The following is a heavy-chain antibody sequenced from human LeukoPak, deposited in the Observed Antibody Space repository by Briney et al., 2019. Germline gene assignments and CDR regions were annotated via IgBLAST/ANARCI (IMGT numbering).Heavy chain of an antibody. CDR2: ISSSSSYI. D-gene: IGHD1-26*01. Sequence: PGGSLRLSCAASGFTFSSYSMNWVRQAPGRGLEWVSSISSSSSYIYYADSVKGRFTISRDNAKNSLYLKMNSLRAEDTAVYYCARDDAVGATTYWYFDLWGRGTLVTVSS. V-gene: IGHV3-21*01. CDR1: GFTFSSYS. CDR3: ARDDAVGATTYWYFDL. J-gene: IGHJ2*01.